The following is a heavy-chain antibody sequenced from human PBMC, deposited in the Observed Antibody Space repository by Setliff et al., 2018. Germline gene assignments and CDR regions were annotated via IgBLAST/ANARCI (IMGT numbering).Heavy chain of an antibody. CDR2: MNPNSGNT. CDR1: GYTFTSYD. J-gene: IGHJ4*02. Sequence: ASVKVSCKASGYTFTSYDINWVRQATGQGLEWMGWMNPNSGNTGYAQKFQGKVTMTRNTSISTAYMDLSSLRFEDTAVYYCARAQSWSGGPYYFDDWGQGTLVTSPQ. D-gene: IGHD3-3*01. CDR3: ARAQSWSGGPYYFDD. V-gene: IGHV1-8*02.